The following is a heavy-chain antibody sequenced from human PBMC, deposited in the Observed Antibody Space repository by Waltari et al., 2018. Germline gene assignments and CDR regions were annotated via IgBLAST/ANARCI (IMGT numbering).Heavy chain of an antibody. CDR1: GFTLDDYA. J-gene: IGHJ6*02. D-gene: IGHD3-9*01. CDR3: AKGQFLTGGMDV. V-gene: IGHV3-9*01. Sequence: EVQLVESGGGWVKPGRSLRLSCAASGFTLDDYAMHWVRQAPGKGLECVSGISWNSGSIGYADSVKGRFTISRDNAKNSLYLQMNSLRAEDTALYYCAKGQFLTGGMDVWGQGTTVTVSS. CDR2: ISWNSGSI.